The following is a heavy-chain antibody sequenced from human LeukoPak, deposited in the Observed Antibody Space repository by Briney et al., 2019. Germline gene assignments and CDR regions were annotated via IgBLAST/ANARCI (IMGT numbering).Heavy chain of an antibody. V-gene: IGHV3-23*01. CDR2: ISGGGGST. Sequence: GGSLRLSCAASGFTFSSYAMSRVRQAPGKGLEWVSAISGGGGSTYYADSVKGRFTISRDNAKNSLYLQMNSLRAEDTAVYYCARSYGMDVWGQGTTVTVSS. CDR1: GFTFSSYA. CDR3: ARSYGMDV. J-gene: IGHJ6*02.